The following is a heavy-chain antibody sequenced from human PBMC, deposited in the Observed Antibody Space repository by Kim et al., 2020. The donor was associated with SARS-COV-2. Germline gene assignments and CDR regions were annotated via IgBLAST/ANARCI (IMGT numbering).Heavy chain of an antibody. D-gene: IGHD2-15*01. CDR2: IIPIFGTA. Sequence: SVKVSCKASGGTFSSYAISWVRQAPGQGLEWMGGIIPIFGTANYAQKFQGRVTITADESTSTAYMELSSLRSEDTAVYYCARGGAYCSGGSCYYYYGMDVWGQGTTVTVSS. CDR3: ARGGAYCSGGSCYYYYGMDV. J-gene: IGHJ6*02. V-gene: IGHV1-69*13. CDR1: GGTFSSYA.